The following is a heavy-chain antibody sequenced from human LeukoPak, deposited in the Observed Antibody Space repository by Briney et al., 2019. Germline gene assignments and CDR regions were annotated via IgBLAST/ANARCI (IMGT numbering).Heavy chain of an antibody. Sequence: SETLSLTCTVSGGSISSYYWSWFRQPAGKGLEWIGRIYSSGSTNYNPSLKSRVTMSVDTSKNQFSLKLSSVTAADTAVYYCARATGYYDSSGYFTSDAFDIWGQGTMVTVSS. D-gene: IGHD3-22*01. CDR2: IYSSGST. CDR3: ARATGYYDSSGYFTSDAFDI. J-gene: IGHJ3*02. CDR1: GGSISSYY. V-gene: IGHV4-4*07.